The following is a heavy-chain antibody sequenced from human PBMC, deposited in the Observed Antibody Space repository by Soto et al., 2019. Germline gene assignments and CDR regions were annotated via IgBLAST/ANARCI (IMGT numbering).Heavy chain of an antibody. CDR2: IIPIFGTA. Sequence: SPLKVYCKASVCTFSSYAISWVRQAPGQGLEWMGGIIPIFGTANYAQKFQGRVTITADESTSTAYMELSSLRSEDTAVYYCANSYRANYYDSSGYHTFVYWGQGTLVTVSS. D-gene: IGHD3-22*01. CDR3: ANSYRANYYDSSGYHTFVY. J-gene: IGHJ4*02. CDR1: VCTFSSYA. V-gene: IGHV1-69*13.